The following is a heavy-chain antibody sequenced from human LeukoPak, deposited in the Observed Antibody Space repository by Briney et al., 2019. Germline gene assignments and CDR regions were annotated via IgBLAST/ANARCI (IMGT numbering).Heavy chain of an antibody. Sequence: ASVKVSCKASGYTFTSYGISWVRQAPGQGLEWMGWISAYNGNTNYAQKLQGRVTMTTDTSTSTAYMELRSLRSDDTAVYYCARTAYLRSARFYFDYWGQETLVTVSS. J-gene: IGHJ4*02. CDR2: ISAYNGNT. V-gene: IGHV1-18*01. CDR3: ARTAYLRSARFYFDY. D-gene: IGHD6-6*01. CDR1: GYTFTSYG.